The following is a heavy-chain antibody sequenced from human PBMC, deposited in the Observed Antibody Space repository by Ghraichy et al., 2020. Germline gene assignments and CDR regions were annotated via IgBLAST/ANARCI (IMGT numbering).Heavy chain of an antibody. J-gene: IGHJ1*01. CDR1: GGSISNYY. D-gene: IGHD2-21*01. V-gene: IGHV4-59*01. CDR2: VYYSGST. CDR3: ARAAYGAAEYFQH. Sequence: ESLNISCTVSGGSISNYYWTWIRQPPGKGLEWIGFVYYSGSTNYNPSLKGRVTISVDTSKNQFSLKLSSVTAADTAVYYCARAAYGAAEYFQHWGQGTLVTVSS.